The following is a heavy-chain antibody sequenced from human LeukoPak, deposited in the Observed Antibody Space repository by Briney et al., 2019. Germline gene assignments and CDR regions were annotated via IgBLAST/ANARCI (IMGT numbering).Heavy chain of an antibody. D-gene: IGHD3-10*01. CDR2: IKTKTDGVTT. V-gene: IGHV3-15*01. CDR3: AKDRWFGELTTLYYYYYGMDV. Sequence: GGSLRLSCAASGFTFSKAWMSWVRQAPGKGLEWVGRIKTKTDGVTTDYAGPVKGRFTISRDDSKNTVYLQMNSLRAEDTAVYYCAKDRWFGELTTLYYYYYGMDVWGQGTTVTVSS. J-gene: IGHJ6*02. CDR1: GFTFSKAW.